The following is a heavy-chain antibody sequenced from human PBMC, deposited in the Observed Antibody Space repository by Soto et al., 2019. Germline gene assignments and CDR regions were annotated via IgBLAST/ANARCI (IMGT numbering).Heavy chain of an antibody. J-gene: IGHJ4*02. CDR3: AGGDNDY. Sequence: ASVKVSCKASGYTFTNYYVQWVRQAPGQGLEWMGVNRPDGGHTTYSQKFQDRVTMTRDTFTSTIYMELSSLRSEDPALYYCAGGDNDYWGQGTLVTVSS. CDR2: NRPDGGHT. V-gene: IGHV1-46*01. CDR1: GYTFTNYY.